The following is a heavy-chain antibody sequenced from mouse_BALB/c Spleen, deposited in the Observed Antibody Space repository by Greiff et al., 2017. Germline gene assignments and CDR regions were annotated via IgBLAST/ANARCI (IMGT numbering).Heavy chain of an antibody. CDR3: ARSYYGSSYFDY. CDR1: GYTFTDYY. V-gene: IGHV1-19*01. CDR2: VNPYNGGT. J-gene: IGHJ2*01. D-gene: IGHD1-1*01. Sequence: EVQLQQSGPELVKPGASVKMSCKASGYTFTDYYMDWVKQSHGESFEWIGRVNPYNGGTSYNQKFKGKATLTVDKSSSTAYMELNSLTSEDSAVYYCARSYYGSSYFDYWGQGTTLTVSS.